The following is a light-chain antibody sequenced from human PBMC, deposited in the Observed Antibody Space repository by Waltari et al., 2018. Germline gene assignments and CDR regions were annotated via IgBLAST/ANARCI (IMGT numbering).Light chain of an antibody. CDR1: QRVSSY. V-gene: IGKV3-11*01. CDR3: QQRSNWPLT. J-gene: IGKJ4*01. Sequence: EIVLTQSPATLSLSPGARATLSCRASQRVSSYLAWYQQKPGQAPRLLIYDASNSAIGIPARFSGSGSGTDFTLTISSLEPEDFAVYYCQQRSNWPLTFGGGTKVEIK. CDR2: DAS.